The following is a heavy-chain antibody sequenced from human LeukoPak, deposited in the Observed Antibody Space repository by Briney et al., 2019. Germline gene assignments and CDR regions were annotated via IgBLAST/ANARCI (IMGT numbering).Heavy chain of an antibody. Sequence: GGSLRLSCAACGFTFRSYAMHWVRQAPGKGLEWVAVISYDGSNKYYADSVKGRFTISRDNSKNTLYLQMNSLRAEDTAVYYCAREPGHGELDYWGQGTLVTVSS. J-gene: IGHJ4*02. V-gene: IGHV3-30-3*01. CDR3: AREPGHGELDY. CDR2: ISYDGSNK. D-gene: IGHD4-17*01. CDR1: GFTFRSYA.